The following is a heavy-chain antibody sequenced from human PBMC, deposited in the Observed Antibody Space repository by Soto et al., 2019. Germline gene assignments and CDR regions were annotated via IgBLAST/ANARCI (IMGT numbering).Heavy chain of an antibody. V-gene: IGHV4-39*01. Sequence: RSRIRHSPGKGLEWIGIIYYSGSTYYNPSLKSRVTMSVEASKTQFSLRLTSVTAADISLYFGEKRPGGSWHVFAFWGKGFLVTV. CDR2: IYYSGST. J-gene: IGHJ4*02. CDR3: EKRPGGSWHVFAF. D-gene: IGHD6-13*01.